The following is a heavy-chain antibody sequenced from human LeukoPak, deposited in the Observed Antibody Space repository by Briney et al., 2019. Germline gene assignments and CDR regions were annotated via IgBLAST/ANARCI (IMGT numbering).Heavy chain of an antibody. Sequence: GGSLRLSCAASGFTFSTYAMHWVRQAPGKGLEFVSAVSSNGGSTYYANSVKGRFTISRDNSKNTLYLQMGSLRAEDTAVYYCARSASGSYQYWGQGTLVTVSS. V-gene: IGHV3-64*01. CDR2: VSSNGGST. CDR1: GFTFSTYA. J-gene: IGHJ4*02. CDR3: ARSASGSYQY. D-gene: IGHD3-10*01.